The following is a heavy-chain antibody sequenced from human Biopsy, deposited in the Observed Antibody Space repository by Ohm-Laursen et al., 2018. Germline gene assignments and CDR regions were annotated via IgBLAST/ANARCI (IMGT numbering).Heavy chain of an antibody. J-gene: IGHJ2*01. Sequence: GTLSLTCTVSGDSISTYYWSWIRQPPGKGLQWIGYIYYTGNTDYNPSLQSRVTISVDTSKNHFSRRLRSMTPADTAMYYCARDRGYYSDRTVPGYFDLWGRGTLVTVSS. CDR2: IYYTGNT. CDR1: GDSISTYY. CDR3: ARDRGYYSDRTVPGYFDL. V-gene: IGHV4-59*01. D-gene: IGHD3-22*01.